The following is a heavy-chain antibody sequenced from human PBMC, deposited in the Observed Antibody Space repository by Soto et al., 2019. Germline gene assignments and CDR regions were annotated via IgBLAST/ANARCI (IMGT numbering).Heavy chain of an antibody. CDR3: ARDLRLSDY. CDR2: ISSSSSYI. Sequence: GGSLRLSCAASGFTFSSYSMNWVRQAPGKGLEWVSSISSSSSYISYADSVKGRFTISRDNAKNSLYLQMNSLRAEDTAVYYCARDLRLSDYWGQGTLVTVSS. CDR1: GFTFSSYS. V-gene: IGHV3-21*01. J-gene: IGHJ4*02.